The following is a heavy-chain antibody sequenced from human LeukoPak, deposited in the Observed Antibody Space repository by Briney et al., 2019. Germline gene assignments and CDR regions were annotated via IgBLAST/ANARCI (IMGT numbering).Heavy chain of an antibody. CDR1: GFTFSSYM. V-gene: IGHV3-21*01. J-gene: IGHJ4*02. D-gene: IGHD2-2*01. CDR3: AREGNCAGTTCHFDF. CDR2: LSSSSDYI. Sequence: GGSLRLSCAPSGFTFSSYMVTWVRQAPGKGLECVSSLSSSSDYIYYADSVKGRFTISRDNAKNSLYLQMNRLTVADTAVYYCAREGNCAGTTCHFDFWGQGTLVTVSS.